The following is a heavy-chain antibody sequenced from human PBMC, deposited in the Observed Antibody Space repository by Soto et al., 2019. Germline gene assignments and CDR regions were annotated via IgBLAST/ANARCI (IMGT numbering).Heavy chain of an antibody. CDR3: ARPIQYYFDTSAQSAWFDP. CDR2: IIPIFSTP. V-gene: IGHV1-69*13. J-gene: IGHJ5*02. D-gene: IGHD3-22*01. Sequence: SVKVSCKASGGTFTNYSLSWVRQAPGQGLEWMGGIIPIFSTPNYAQKFQGRVTITADESTSTAYMELSSLRSEDTAVYYCARPIQYYFDTSAQSAWFDPWGQGTLVTVSS. CDR1: GGTFTNYS.